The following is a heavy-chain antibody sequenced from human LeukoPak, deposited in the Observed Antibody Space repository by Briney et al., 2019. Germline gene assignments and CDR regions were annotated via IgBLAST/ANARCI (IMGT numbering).Heavy chain of an antibody. V-gene: IGHV3-48*03. D-gene: IGHD1-26*01. CDR2: ISTSDSTI. Sequence: PGGSLRLSCAASGFTFNIYEFNWVRQAPGKGLEWVSYISTSDSTIYYADSVKGRFTISRDNAKNSLYLQMNSLRLEDTAIYYCARGDWWATTIVDLWGQGTLVTVS. CDR1: GFTFNIYE. CDR3: ARGDWWATTIVDL. J-gene: IGHJ5*02.